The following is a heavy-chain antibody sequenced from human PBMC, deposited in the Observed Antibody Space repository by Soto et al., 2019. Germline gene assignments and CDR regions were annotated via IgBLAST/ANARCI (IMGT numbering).Heavy chain of an antibody. CDR3: AHKGGRGAGMDV. CDR1: GFSLSTSGVG. D-gene: IGHD2-15*01. Sequence: QITLKESGPTLVKPTQTLTLTCTFSGFSLSTSGVGVAWIRQSPGKALEWLALIYWADDERYGPSLKTRLTITKDTSKNQVVLTMTNMDPVDTATYYCAHKGGRGAGMDVWGQGTTVTVSS. V-gene: IGHV2-5*05. J-gene: IGHJ6*02. CDR2: IYWADDE.